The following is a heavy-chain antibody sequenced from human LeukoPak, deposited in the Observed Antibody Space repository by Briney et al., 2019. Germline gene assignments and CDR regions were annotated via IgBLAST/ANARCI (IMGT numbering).Heavy chain of an antibody. Sequence: APVKVSCKASGYTFTSYDINWVRQATGQGLEWMGWMNPNSGNTGYAQKFQGRVTMTRNTSISTAYMELSSLRSEDTAVYYCARGLKVTTPTSGYWGQGTLVTVSS. CDR3: ARGLKVTTPTSGY. D-gene: IGHD4-17*01. CDR2: MNPNSGNT. J-gene: IGHJ4*02. CDR1: GYTFTSYD. V-gene: IGHV1-8*01.